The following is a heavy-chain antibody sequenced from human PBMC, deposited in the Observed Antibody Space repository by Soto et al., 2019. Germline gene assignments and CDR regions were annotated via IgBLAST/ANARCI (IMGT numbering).Heavy chain of an antibody. CDR1: GFTFSSYA. CDR2: ISGSGGST. V-gene: IGHV3-23*01. J-gene: IGHJ6*02. Sequence: EVQLLESGGGLVQSGGSLRLSCAASGFTFSSYAMSWVRQAPGKGLEWVSAISGSGGSTYYADSVKGRFTISRDNSKNTLYLQMNSLRAEDTAVYYCAKANDFWSGYGEDYYYYGMDVWGQGTTVTVSS. D-gene: IGHD3-3*01. CDR3: AKANDFWSGYGEDYYYYGMDV.